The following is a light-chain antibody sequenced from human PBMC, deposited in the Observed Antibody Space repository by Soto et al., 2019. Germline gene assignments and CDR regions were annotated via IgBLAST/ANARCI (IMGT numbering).Light chain of an antibody. Sequence: EIVLTQSPAPLSLSPGERATLSCRASQSVSSYLAWYQQKPGQAPRLLIYAASNRATGNPARFSGSGSESDDTLTSRSSELVDFAVYYCHQRSNWPLLTCGGGTRVHIK. CDR1: QSVSSY. CDR2: AAS. V-gene: IGKV3-11*01. J-gene: IGKJ4*01. CDR3: HQRSNWPLLT.